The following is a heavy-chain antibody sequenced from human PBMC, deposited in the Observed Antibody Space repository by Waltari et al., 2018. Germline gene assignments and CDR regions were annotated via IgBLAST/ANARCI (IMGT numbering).Heavy chain of an antibody. D-gene: IGHD6-13*01. CDR3: ARVYSSSWYCYFDY. V-gene: IGHV4-39*07. Sequence: QLQLQESGPGLVKPSEPLSLTCTVSGGSIRSSSYYRGWIRQPPGKGLEWIGSIYYGGSTCYNPSLKSRVTISVDTSKNQFSLKLSSVTAADTAVYYCARVYSSSWYCYFDYWGQGTLVTVSS. J-gene: IGHJ4*02. CDR1: GGSIRSSSYY. CDR2: IYYGGST.